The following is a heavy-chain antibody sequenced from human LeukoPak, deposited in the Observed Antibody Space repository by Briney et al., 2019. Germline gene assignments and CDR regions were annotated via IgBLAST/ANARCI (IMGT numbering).Heavy chain of an antibody. CDR1: GFTFSSYS. J-gene: IGHJ4*02. CDR2: ISSSSSYI. V-gene: IGHV3-21*01. Sequence: PGGSLRLSCAASGFTFSSYSMNWVRQAPGKGLEWVSSISSSSSYIYYADSVKGRFTISRDNAKNSLYLQMNSLRAEDTAVYYCARDPEVYYDSSGSHVDYWGQGTLVTVSS. CDR3: ARDPEVYYDSSGSHVDY. D-gene: IGHD3-22*01.